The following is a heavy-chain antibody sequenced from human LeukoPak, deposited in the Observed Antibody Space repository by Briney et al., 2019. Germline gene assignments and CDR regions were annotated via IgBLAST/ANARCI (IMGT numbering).Heavy chain of an antibody. D-gene: IGHD1-26*01. CDR3: ARDWDSHVRAFDI. CDR2: INWNGGST. J-gene: IGHJ3*02. CDR1: GFTFSSYA. Sequence: GGSLRLSCAASGFTFSSYAMTWVRQAPGKGLEWVSGINWNGGSTGYADSVKGRFTISRDNAKNSLYLQMNSLRAEDTALYHCARDWDSHVRAFDIWGQGTMVTVSS. V-gene: IGHV3-20*01.